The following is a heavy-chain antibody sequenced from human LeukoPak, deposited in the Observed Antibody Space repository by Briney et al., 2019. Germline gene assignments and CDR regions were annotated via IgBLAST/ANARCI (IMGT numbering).Heavy chain of an antibody. J-gene: IGHJ4*02. CDR3: ARTMVTAISKRPAVLDY. CDR2: IYYSGST. V-gene: IGHV4-39*07. CDR1: GGSISSNSHY. D-gene: IGHD2-21*02. Sequence: SETLSLTCTVSGGSISSNSHYWGWIRQPPGKGLEWIGNIYYSGSTYYNPSLKSRIIISVDTSKNQFSLKLSFVTAADTAVYYCARTMVTAISKRPAVLDYWGQGTLVTVSS.